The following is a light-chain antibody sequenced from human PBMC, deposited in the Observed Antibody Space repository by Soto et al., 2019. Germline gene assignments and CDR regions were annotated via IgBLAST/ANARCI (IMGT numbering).Light chain of an antibody. CDR1: RSDVGGYNY. CDR3: SSYAGSNNFV. Sequence: QSALTHPPSASGSPGQSATISCTGTRSDVGGYNYVSWYQQHPGKAPKLMIYELSERPSGVPDRFSGSKSGNTASLTVSGLQAEDEADYYCSSYAGSNNFVFGTGTKVTVL. V-gene: IGLV2-8*01. J-gene: IGLJ1*01. CDR2: ELS.